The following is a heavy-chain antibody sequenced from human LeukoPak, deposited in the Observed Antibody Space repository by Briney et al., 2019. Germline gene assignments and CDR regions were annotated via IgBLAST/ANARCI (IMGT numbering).Heavy chain of an antibody. CDR3: ARDPNFRSYYDY. V-gene: IGHV1-18*01. CDR2: ISVYNGDT. CDR1: GYTFTTFA. D-gene: IGHD2/OR15-2a*01. Sequence: GASVKVSCKASGYTFTTFAIGWVRQAPGQGLEWMGWISVYNGDTNYTQNLQGRVTMTTDTSTGTAYMELRSLRSDDTAVYYCARDPNFRSYYDYWGQGTLVTVSS. J-gene: IGHJ4*02.